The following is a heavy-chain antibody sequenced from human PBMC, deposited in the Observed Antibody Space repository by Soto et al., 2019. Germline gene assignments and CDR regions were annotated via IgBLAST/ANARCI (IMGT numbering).Heavy chain of an antibody. CDR1: GFTFSSYG. CDR3: AKDRRAGGNYGFYSDF. V-gene: IGHV3-23*01. CDR2: SSATGAGT. J-gene: IGHJ4*02. Sequence: EVQLLESGGGLVQPGGSLRLSCAASGFTFSSYGMTWVRQAPGKGLEWVSFSSATGAGTYYADSVKGRFTISRDNSKNTQYLQMTGLRADDTAVYYCAKDRRAGGNYGFYSDFWGQGALVIVSS. D-gene: IGHD1-7*01.